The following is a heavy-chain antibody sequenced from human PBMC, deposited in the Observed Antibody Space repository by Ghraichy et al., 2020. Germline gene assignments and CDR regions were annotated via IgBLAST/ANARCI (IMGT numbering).Heavy chain of an antibody. J-gene: IGHJ2*01. CDR3: ARDAGEAVTRHQLGYFHL. Sequence: SETLSLTCTVSGMSITRGHYYWSWIRQPPGKGLEWLGYIFSSGIPSLNPSLSSRATISLDSSKNRFSLRLSSVTAADTAVYYCARDAGEAVTRHQLGYFHLWGRGTLITVSS. CDR2: IFSSGIP. D-gene: IGHD4-17*01. CDR1: GMSITRGHYY. V-gene: IGHV4-30-4*01.